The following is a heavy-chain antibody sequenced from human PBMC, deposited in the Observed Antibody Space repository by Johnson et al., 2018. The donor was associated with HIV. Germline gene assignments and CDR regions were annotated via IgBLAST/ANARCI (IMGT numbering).Heavy chain of an antibody. CDR2: ISWNSGII. Sequence: VQLVESGGGLVQPGRSLRLSCAASGFTFDDYAMLWVRQAPGKGLEWVSGISWNSGIIGSDSVKGRFTISRDNAKNSLYLQMNFLRPEDTAMYYCATSGLTLGSSSSHAFDIWGQGTMVTVSS. J-gene: IGHJ3*02. V-gene: IGHV3-9*01. D-gene: IGHD6-6*01. CDR3: ATSGLTLGSSSSHAFDI. CDR1: GFTFDDYA.